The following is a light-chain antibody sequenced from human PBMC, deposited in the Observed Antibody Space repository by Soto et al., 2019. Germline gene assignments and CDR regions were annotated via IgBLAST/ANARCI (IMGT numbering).Light chain of an antibody. CDR1: QSISSY. Sequence: DIQMTQSPSSLSASVGDRVTITCRASQSISSYLNWYQQKPGKAPKLLIYAASSLQSGVPSRFSGSGSGTDFTLTISSLQPEYFATYYCQQSYSTPPTCGQGTKVEIK. CDR3: QQSYSTPPT. J-gene: IGKJ1*01. V-gene: IGKV1-39*01. CDR2: AAS.